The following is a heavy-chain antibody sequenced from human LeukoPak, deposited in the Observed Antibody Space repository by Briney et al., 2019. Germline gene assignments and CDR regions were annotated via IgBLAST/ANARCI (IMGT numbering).Heavy chain of an antibody. CDR1: GYSFTNYW. CDR3: ACRDLSSTWSYP. V-gene: IGHV5-51*01. J-gene: IGHJ5*02. Sequence: GESLKISCKGVGYSFTNYWIGCVRQMPGKGMEWMGVIYPGDYRVRYNPSFQGQVTISVDKSVGTAYLQWISLKASDTAMYYCACRDLSSTWSYPWGQGTLVTVSS. CDR2: IYPGDYRV. D-gene: IGHD6-13*01.